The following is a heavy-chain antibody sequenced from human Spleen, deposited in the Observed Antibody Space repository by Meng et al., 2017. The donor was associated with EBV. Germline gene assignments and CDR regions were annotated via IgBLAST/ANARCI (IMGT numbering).Heavy chain of an antibody. V-gene: IGHV3-74*01. D-gene: IGHD2-8*02. CDR3: SRDLVGSEDY. CDR1: GFSFSSYW. CDR2: LNEHGTIT. J-gene: IGHJ4*02. Sequence: EVQLVWSWGALAQSGGSLRLSCAASGFSFSSYWMHWVRQAPGKGPVWVSRLNEHGTITTYADSVKGRFTISRDNAKNTLYLQMNSLRVEDTAVYYCSRDLVGSEDYWGPGTLVTVSS.